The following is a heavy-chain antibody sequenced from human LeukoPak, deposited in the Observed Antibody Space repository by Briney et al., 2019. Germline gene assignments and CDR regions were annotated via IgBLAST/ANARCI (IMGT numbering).Heavy chain of an antibody. CDR2: IYSGGST. J-gene: IGHJ4*02. CDR1: GFTVSSNY. V-gene: IGHV3-53*01. Sequence: PGGSLRLSCAASGFTVSSNYMSWVRQAPGKGLEWVSVIYSGGSTYYADSVKGRFTISRDNSKNTLYLQMNSLRAEDTAVYYCAXGYXSGGSCYGALNYWGQGTLVTVSS. D-gene: IGHD2-15*01. CDR3: AXGYXSGGSCYGALNY.